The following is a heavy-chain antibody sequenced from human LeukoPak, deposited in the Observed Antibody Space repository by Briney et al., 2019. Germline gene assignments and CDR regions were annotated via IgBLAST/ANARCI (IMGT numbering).Heavy chain of an antibody. CDR3: AKARRLGSDWDKDAFDI. CDR1: GFTFSNYG. J-gene: IGHJ3*02. D-gene: IGHD6-19*01. Sequence: TGGSLRLSCAASGFTFSNYGMTWVRQAPGKGLEWVSVFSAETGNTYYADSVKGRFTISRDNSKNTLYLQITSRRAEDTAVYYCAKARRLGSDWDKDAFDIWGQGTMVTVSS. V-gene: IGHV3-23*01. CDR2: FSAETGNT.